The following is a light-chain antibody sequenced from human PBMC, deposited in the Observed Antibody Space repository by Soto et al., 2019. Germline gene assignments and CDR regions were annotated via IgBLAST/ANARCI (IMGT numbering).Light chain of an antibody. V-gene: IGKV1-9*01. CDR2: AAS. CDR3: QQLNSFPLT. J-gene: IGKJ4*01. CDR1: QGISSY. Sequence: IHFIQAPSSLSASVGDRVTITCRASQGISSYLVWYQQKPGKAPKLLIYAASTLQSGVPSRFSGSGSGTDFTLTISSLQPEDFATYYCQQLNSFPLTFGGGTKVDI.